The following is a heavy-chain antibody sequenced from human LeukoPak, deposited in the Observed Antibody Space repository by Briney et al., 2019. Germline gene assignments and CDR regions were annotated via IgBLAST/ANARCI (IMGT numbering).Heavy chain of an antibody. CDR3: ARRARLSSGSYYGGYYFDY. Sequence: SETLSLTCAVYGGSFSGYYWSWIRQPPGKGLEWIGEINHSGSTNYNPSHKSRVTISVDTSKNQFSLKLSSVTAADTAVYYCARRARLSSGSYYGGYYFDYWGQGTLVTVSS. J-gene: IGHJ4*02. CDR1: GGSFSGYY. CDR2: INHSGST. V-gene: IGHV4-34*01. D-gene: IGHD1-26*01.